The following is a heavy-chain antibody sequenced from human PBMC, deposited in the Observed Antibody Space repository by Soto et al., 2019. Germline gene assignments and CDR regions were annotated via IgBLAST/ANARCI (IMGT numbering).Heavy chain of an antibody. J-gene: IGHJ6*01. CDR2: ISPSDSAA. CDR3: ARALKNQLPPYGYAMDV. CDR1: GFTFSRYE. Sequence: EAQLVESGGGLVHPGGSLRLSCSASGFTFSRYEMNWVRQGPGRGLEWISYISPSDSAAYYADSVKGRFTISRDNAKNTLILQMNSLRAEDTAVDYCARALKNQLPPYGYAMDVWGQGTTVTVSS. V-gene: IGHV3-48*03. D-gene: IGHD1-1*01.